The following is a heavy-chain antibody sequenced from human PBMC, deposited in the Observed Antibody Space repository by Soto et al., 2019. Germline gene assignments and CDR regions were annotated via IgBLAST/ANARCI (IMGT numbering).Heavy chain of an antibody. Sequence: EVQLLESGGGLVQPGGSLRLSCAASGFTFSSYAMSWVRQAPGKGLEWVSAISGSGGSTYYADSVKGRFTTSRDNSKNTLYLQMNSLRAEDTAVYYCAKVPSIVGATHLDYWGQGTLVTVSS. V-gene: IGHV3-23*01. CDR1: GFTFSSYA. CDR2: ISGSGGST. J-gene: IGHJ4*02. D-gene: IGHD1-26*01. CDR3: AKVPSIVGATHLDY.